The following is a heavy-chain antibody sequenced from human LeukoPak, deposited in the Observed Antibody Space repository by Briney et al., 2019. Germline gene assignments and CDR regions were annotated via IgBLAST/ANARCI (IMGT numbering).Heavy chain of an antibody. V-gene: IGHV1-69*04. Sequence: ASVKVSCKASGGTFSSYAISWVRQAPGQGREWMGRIIPILGIANYAQKFQGRVTITADKSTSTAYMELSSLRSEDTAVYYCARDAEKSYYYDSSGYYYGFDYWGQGTLVTVSS. CDR1: GGTFSSYA. CDR3: ARDAEKSYYYDSSGYYYGFDY. CDR2: IIPILGIA. J-gene: IGHJ4*02. D-gene: IGHD3-22*01.